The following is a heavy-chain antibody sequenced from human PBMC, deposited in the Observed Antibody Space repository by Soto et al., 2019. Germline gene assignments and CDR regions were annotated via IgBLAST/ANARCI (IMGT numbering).Heavy chain of an antibody. CDR1: GFTFSSYW. Sequence: EVQLVESGGGLVQPGGSLRLSCAASGFTFSSYWMHWVRQAPGKGLVWVSRINSDGSSTSYADSVKGRFTISRDNAKNTLYLQMNSLRAEDTAVYYCDRGGDQLYYYGMDVWGQGSTVTVSS. V-gene: IGHV3-74*01. J-gene: IGHJ6*02. CDR2: INSDGSST. CDR3: DRGGDQLYYYGMDV. D-gene: IGHD3-16*01.